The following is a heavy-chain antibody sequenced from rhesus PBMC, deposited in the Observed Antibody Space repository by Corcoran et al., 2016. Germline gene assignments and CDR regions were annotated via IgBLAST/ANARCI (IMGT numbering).Heavy chain of an antibody. Sequence: EVQLVQSGAEVKKPGASVTVSCKVSGYTFTELSMHWVRQAPGKGLEWMGGVEPVDGAIRHGEKFPGRVTMTGDKSTDTAYLELSSLRSEGTAVYYCAKGATVTPSEWYFDYWGQGVLVTVSS. V-gene: IGHV1-156*01. CDR2: VEPVDGAI. CDR1: GYTFTELS. CDR3: AKGATVTPSEWYFDY. D-gene: IGHD4-23*01. J-gene: IGHJ4*01.